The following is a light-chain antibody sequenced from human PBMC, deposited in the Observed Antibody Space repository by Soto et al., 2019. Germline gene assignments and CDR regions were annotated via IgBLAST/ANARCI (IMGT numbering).Light chain of an antibody. CDR2: DVT. CDR3: SSYTDRKHLV. J-gene: IGLJ1*01. CDR1: SSDIGGYNS. V-gene: IGLV2-8*01. Sequence: QSALTQSPSASGSPGQSVTISCTGTSSDIGGYNSVSWYQQHPRKAPKVMIYDVTKPPSGVPDRFSGSKSGNTASLTVSALQAEDEADYYFSSYTDRKHLVFGTGTKLTVL.